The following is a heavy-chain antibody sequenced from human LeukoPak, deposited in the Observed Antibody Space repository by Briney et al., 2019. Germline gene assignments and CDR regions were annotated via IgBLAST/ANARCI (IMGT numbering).Heavy chain of an antibody. CDR2: IYWDDDK. J-gene: IGHJ3*01. CDR1: GFSLSTRGVA. CDR3: AHSTLCTSTDCFDAFDV. Sequence: ESGPTLVQPTPTLTLTCSFSGFSLSTRGVAVGWIRQPPGKALEWLGLIYWDDDKRYSPSLKSRLTITKDTSENHVVLTMTNMDPVDTATYYCAHSTLCTSTDCFDAFDVWGQGTMVTVSS. D-gene: IGHD2-2*01. V-gene: IGHV2-5*02.